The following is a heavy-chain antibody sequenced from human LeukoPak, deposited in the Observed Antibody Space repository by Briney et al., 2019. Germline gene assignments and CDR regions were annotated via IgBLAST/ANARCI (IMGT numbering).Heavy chain of an antibody. CDR2: IKQDGSEK. D-gene: IGHD1-14*01. Sequence: GALRLSFAASGFTFSSYLISLVRQAPGKGLEWVAIIKQDGSEKYYVDSVKGRFTISRDNAEKSLYLQMNSLRAEDTAVYYCATSRTSDYWGQGTLVTVSS. CDR1: GFTFSSYL. V-gene: IGHV3-7*03. J-gene: IGHJ4*02. CDR3: ATSRTSDY.